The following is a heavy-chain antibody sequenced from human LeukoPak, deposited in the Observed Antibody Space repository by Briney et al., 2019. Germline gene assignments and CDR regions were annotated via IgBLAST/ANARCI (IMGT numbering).Heavy chain of an antibody. CDR3: AKDQYCSSTSCYELDY. V-gene: IGHV3-30*18. CDR2: ISHDGSNK. D-gene: IGHD2-2*01. J-gene: IGHJ4*02. CDR1: GFSFSSYA. Sequence: GGSLRLSCAASGFSFSSYAMSWVRQAPGKGLEWVAVISHDGSNKYYADSVKGRFTVSRDNSKNTLYLQMNSLRTEDTAVYYCAKDQYCSSTSCYELDYWGQGTLVTVSS.